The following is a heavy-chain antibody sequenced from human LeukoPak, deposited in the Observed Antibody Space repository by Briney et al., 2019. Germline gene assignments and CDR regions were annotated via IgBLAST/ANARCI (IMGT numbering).Heavy chain of an antibody. Sequence: GGSLRLSCAASGFTVSSNYMSWVRQAPGKGLEWVSVIYSGGSTYYADSVKGRFAISRDNSKNTLYLQMNSLRAEDTAVYYCAREKYSSGSGYWGQGTLVTVSS. D-gene: IGHD6-19*01. CDR1: GFTVSSNY. J-gene: IGHJ4*02. CDR2: IYSGGST. V-gene: IGHV3-66*02. CDR3: AREKYSSGSGY.